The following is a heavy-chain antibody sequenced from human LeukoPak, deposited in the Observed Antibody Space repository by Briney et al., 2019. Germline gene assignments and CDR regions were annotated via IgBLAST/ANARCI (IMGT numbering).Heavy chain of an antibody. D-gene: IGHD1-26*01. J-gene: IGHJ3*02. V-gene: IGHV3-11*04. CDR3: ARGGVGATKGAFDI. CDR2: ISSGSSAI. Sequence: GGSLRLSCAASGFTFSDYYMNWIRQAPGKGLEWVSYISSGSSAISYADSMKGRFTISRDNAGNSLYLQMNSLRAEDTALYYCARGGVGATKGAFDIWGQGTMVTVSS. CDR1: GFTFSDYY.